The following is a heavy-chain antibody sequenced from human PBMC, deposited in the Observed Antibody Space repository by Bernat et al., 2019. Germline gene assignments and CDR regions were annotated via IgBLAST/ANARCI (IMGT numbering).Heavy chain of an antibody. CDR3: ARRAAIYGNWFDP. J-gene: IGHJ5*02. CDR1: GYTFTNYA. CDR2: INAGNGNT. D-gene: IGHD2-2*01. Sequence: QVQLVQSGAEVKKPGASVKVSCKASGYTFTNYAMHWVRQAPGQRLEWMGWINAGNGNTKYSQKFQGRVTITRDTSASTAYMELSSLRSEDTAVYYFARRAAIYGNWFDPWGQGTLVTVSS. V-gene: IGHV1-3*01.